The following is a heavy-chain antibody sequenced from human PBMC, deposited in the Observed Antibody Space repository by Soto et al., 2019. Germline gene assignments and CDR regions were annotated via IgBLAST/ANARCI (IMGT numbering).Heavy chain of an antibody. V-gene: IGHV3-15*01. D-gene: IGHD3-9*01. CDR1: GSTFSNAW. CDR2: IKSKTDGGTT. Sequence: GGFLRLSCAASGSTFSNAWISWVRQAPGNGLEWVGRIKSKTDGGTTDYAAPVKGRFTITRDDSKNKLYLQMNSLKTKDTVVYYCTTYDILTGYPYYYYGMDVWGQGTTVTVSS. CDR3: TTYDILTGYPYYYYGMDV. J-gene: IGHJ6*02.